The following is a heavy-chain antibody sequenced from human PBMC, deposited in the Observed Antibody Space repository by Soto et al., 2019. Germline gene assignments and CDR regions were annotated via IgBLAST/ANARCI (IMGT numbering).Heavy chain of an antibody. D-gene: IGHD3-22*01. CDR1: GGTFSSYT. CDR3: ARSYYDSSGYDTSDY. V-gene: IGHV1-69*02. J-gene: IGHJ4*02. Sequence: QVQLVQSGAEVKKPGSSVKVSCKASGGTFSSYTISWVRQAPGQGLEWMGRIIPILGIANYAQKFQGRVTITADKSTSTAYMELSSLRSEDTAVYYCARSYYDSSGYDTSDYWGQGTLVTVSS. CDR2: IIPILGIA.